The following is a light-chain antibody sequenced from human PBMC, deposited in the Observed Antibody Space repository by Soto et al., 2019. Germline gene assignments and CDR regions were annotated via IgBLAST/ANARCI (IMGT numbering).Light chain of an antibody. V-gene: IGKV3-20*01. CDR1: QSVGRNY. J-gene: IGKJ4*01. CDR3: QQYASSPLT. CDR2: GAS. Sequence: EIVLTQSPGTLSVSPGERATLSCRASQSVGRNYLAWYQQKPGQAPRLLIYGASNSATGIPDRFSGSGSGTDSTLTISRLEPEDFAVYYCQQYASSPLTFGGGTKVETK.